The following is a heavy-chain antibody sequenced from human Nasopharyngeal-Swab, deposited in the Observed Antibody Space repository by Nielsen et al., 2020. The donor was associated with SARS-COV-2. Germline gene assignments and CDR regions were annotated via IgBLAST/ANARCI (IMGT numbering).Heavy chain of an antibody. CDR3: ARGLDCSGGSCSPRGMDV. CDR1: GGSFSGYY. Sequence: ESLKISCAVYGGSFSGYYWSWIRQPLGKGLEWIGEINHSGSTNYNPSLKSRVTISVDTSKNQFSLKLSSVTAADTAVYYCARGLDCSGGSCSPRGMDVWGQGTTVTVSS. CDR2: INHSGST. V-gene: IGHV4-34*01. J-gene: IGHJ6*02. D-gene: IGHD2-15*01.